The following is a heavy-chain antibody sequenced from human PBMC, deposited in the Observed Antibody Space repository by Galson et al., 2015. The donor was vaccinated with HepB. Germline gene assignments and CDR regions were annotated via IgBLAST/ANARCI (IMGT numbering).Heavy chain of an antibody. V-gene: IGHV3-9*01. CDR2: ISWNSGHI. D-gene: IGHD3-16*01. CDR1: GFTFDDYA. J-gene: IGHJ6*02. CDR3: AKELTAPPRGALDV. Sequence: SLRLSCAASGFTFDDYAMHWVRQLPGKGLEWVSGISWNSGHIVYADSVKGRFTLSRDNAKNSLYLQMNSLRTEDTALYYCAKELTAPPRGALDVWGQGTTVTVSS.